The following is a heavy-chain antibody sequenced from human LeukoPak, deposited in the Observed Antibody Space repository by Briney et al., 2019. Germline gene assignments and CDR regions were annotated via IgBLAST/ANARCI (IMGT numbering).Heavy chain of an antibody. D-gene: IGHD3-22*01. Sequence: GGSLRLSCAASGFTFSSYGMTWVRQAPGKWLEWVSAISGSGDSTYYADSVKGRFTISRDNSKNTLYLQMNSLRAEDTALYYCAKGARGSRYYESSGYYYLADYWGQGTLVTVSS. V-gene: IGHV3-23*01. J-gene: IGHJ4*02. CDR1: GFTFSSYG. CDR3: AKGARGSRYYESSGYYYLADY. CDR2: ISGSGDST.